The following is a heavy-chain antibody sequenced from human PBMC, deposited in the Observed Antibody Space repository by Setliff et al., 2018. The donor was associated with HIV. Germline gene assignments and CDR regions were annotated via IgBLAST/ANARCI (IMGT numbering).Heavy chain of an antibody. J-gene: IGHJ3*02. CDR2: ISAYNGNT. Sequence: ASVKVSCKASGYTFTSYGISWVRQAPGQGLEWMGWISAYNGNTNYAQKLQGRVTMTTDTSTSTAYMELRSLRSDDTAVYYCSRDPGSDCYNLGAFDIWGQGTMVTVSS. CDR1: GYTFTSYG. CDR3: SRDPGSDCYNLGAFDI. D-gene: IGHD2-21*01. V-gene: IGHV1-18*01.